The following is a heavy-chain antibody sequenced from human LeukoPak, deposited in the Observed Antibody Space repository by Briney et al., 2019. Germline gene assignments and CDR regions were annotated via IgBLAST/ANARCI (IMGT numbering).Heavy chain of an antibody. CDR3: ARGGQKCGGDCFDY. D-gene: IGHD2-21*01. V-gene: IGHV1-8*01. J-gene: IGHJ4*02. CDR1: TYTFTNYD. Sequence: EASVKVSCKASTYTFTNYDINWLRQATGQRLEWMGWMHPYNGNTGYAQKFKGRVTITRNTSINTAYMELSSLRSEDTAVYFCARGGQKCGGDCFDYWGQGTLVTVPS. CDR2: MHPYNGNT.